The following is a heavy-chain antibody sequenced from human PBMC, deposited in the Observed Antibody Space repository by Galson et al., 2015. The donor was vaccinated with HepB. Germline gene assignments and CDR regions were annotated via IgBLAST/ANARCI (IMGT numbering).Heavy chain of an antibody. CDR2: IKSKTDGGTT. CDR3: TTAVRGLWFGELVPVDY. V-gene: IGHV3-15*01. J-gene: IGHJ4*02. Sequence: SLRLSCAASGFTFSNAWMSWVRQAPGKGLEWVGRIKSKTDGGTTDYAAPVKGRFTISRDDSKNTLYLQMNSLKTEDTAVYYCTTAVRGLWFGELVPVDYWGQGTLVTVSS. CDR1: GFTFSNAW. D-gene: IGHD3-10*01.